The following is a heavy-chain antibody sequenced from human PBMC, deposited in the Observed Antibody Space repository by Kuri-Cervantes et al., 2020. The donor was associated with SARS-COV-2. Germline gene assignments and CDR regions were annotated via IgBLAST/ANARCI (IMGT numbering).Heavy chain of an antibody. CDR2: IYSGGST. V-gene: IGHV3-53*05. J-gene: IGHJ4*02. D-gene: IGHD2-21*01. Sequence: GESLKISCAASGFTVSSNYMSWVRQAPGKGLEWVSVIYSGGSTYYADSVKGRFTISRDNSQNTLHLQMKSLRDEDTAIYYCAKDRGGVHDFWGQGTLVTVSS. CDR1: GFTVSSNY. CDR3: AKDRGGVHDF.